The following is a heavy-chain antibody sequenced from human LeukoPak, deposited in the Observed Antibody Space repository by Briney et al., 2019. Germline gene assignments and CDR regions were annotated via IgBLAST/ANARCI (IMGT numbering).Heavy chain of an antibody. CDR3: ARASWFGESTTDY. CDR1: GGSISSGSCY. J-gene: IGHJ4*02. D-gene: IGHD3-10*01. V-gene: IGHV4-61*02. Sequence: NPSETLSLTCTVSGGSISSGSCYWSWIRQPAGKGLEWIGRIYTSGSTNYNPSLKSRVTISVDTSKNQFSLKLSSVTAADTAVYYCARASWFGESTTDYWGQGTLVTVSS. CDR2: IYTSGST.